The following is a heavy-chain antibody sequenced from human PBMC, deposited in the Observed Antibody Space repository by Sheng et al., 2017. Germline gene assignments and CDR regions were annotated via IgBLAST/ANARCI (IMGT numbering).Heavy chain of an antibody. Sequence: QVQLVESGGGVVQPGRSLRLSCAASGFTFSSYGMHWVRQAPGKGLEWVAVISYDGSNKYYADSVKGRFTISRDNSKNTLYLQMNSLRAEDTAVYYCAKGNGGSYAWYFDLWGRGTLVTVSS. J-gene: IGHJ2*01. CDR1: GFTFSSYG. CDR3: AKGNGGSYAWYFDL. V-gene: IGHV3-30*18. D-gene: IGHD1-26*01. CDR2: ISYDGSNK.